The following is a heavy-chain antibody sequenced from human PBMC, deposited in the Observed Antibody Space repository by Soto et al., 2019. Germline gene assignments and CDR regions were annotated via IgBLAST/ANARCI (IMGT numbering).Heavy chain of an antibody. V-gene: IGHV3-30-3*01. J-gene: IGHJ6*02. Sequence: PGKSLKISCAASGFTFSSYAMHWVRQAPGKGLEWVAVISYDGSNKYYADSAKGRFTISRDNSKNTLYLQMNSLRAEDTAVYYWARHQRSNHVWKQLVTYVYYYYGMDVWGQGTTVTVSS. CDR3: ARHQRSNHVWKQLVTYVYYYYGMDV. CDR2: ISYDGSNK. CDR1: GFTFSSYA. D-gene: IGHD6-13*01.